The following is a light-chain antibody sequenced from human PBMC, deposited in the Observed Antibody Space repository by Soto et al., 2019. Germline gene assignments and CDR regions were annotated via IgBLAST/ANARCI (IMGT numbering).Light chain of an antibody. Sequence: DIVLTQSPGTLSLCPGERATLSCRASQSVSGYHLAGYQQKPGRAPSLLSYGGSSRATGIPVRFSGSGSETDFTLTITKLEPEDFAVYHCQQYSRSRTFGQGTKVDIK. V-gene: IGKV3-20*01. CDR1: QSVSGYH. CDR2: GGS. CDR3: QQYSRSRT. J-gene: IGKJ1*01.